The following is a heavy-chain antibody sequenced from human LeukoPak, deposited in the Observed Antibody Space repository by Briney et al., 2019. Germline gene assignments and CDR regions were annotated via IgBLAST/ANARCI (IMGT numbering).Heavy chain of an antibody. Sequence: SETLSLTCTVSGGSISSYYWSWIRQPPGKGLEWIGYIYYSGSTNYNPSLKSRVTISVDTSKNQFSLKLSSVTAADTAVYYCATADGGDTAMAIDYWGQGTLVTVSS. CDR1: GGSISSYY. D-gene: IGHD5-18*01. CDR2: IYYSGST. J-gene: IGHJ4*02. V-gene: IGHV4-59*01. CDR3: ATADGGDTAMAIDY.